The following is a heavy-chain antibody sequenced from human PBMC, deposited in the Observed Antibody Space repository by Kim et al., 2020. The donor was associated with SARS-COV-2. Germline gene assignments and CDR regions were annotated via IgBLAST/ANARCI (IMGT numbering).Heavy chain of an antibody. CDR1: GYTFTSYA. Sequence: ASVKVSCKASGYTFTSYAMHWVRQAPGQRLEWMGWINAGNGNTKYSQKFQGRVTITRDTSASTAYMELSSLRSEDPAVYYCARSRLTRIAAMDYWGQGTLVTVSS. CDR2: INAGNGNT. CDR3: ARSRLTRIAAMDY. V-gene: IGHV1-3*01. D-gene: IGHD6-13*01. J-gene: IGHJ4*02.